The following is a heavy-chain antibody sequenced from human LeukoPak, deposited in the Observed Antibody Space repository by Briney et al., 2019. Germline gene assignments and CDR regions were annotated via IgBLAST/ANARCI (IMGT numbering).Heavy chain of an antibody. V-gene: IGHV4-30-4*01. CDR1: GGSISSGDYY. Sequence: SQTLSLTCTVSGGSISSGDYYWSWIRQPPGKGLELNGYIYYSGSTYYNPSLQSRVIISVDTSKNQFSLKLTSVTAADTAVYYCARALYSMTTVTTEYWFDYWGQGTLVTVSS. CDR2: IYYSGST. J-gene: IGHJ4*02. CDR3: ARALYSMTTVTTEYWFDY. D-gene: IGHD4-17*01.